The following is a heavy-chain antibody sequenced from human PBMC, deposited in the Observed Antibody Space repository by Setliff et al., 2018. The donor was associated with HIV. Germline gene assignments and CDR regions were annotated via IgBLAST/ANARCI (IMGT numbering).Heavy chain of an antibody. CDR2: IIPILGIP. V-gene: IGHV1-69*16. D-gene: IGHD2-2*01. CDR3: ARDFGGYCSSMSCPGLFDP. Sequence: SVKVSCKASGGAFISHTFTWVRQAPGQGLEWMGRIIPILGIPNYAQNFQGRLTITTDESTSTAYMELSGLRSEDTAVYYCARDFGGYCSSMSCPGLFDPWGQGTLVTVSS. J-gene: IGHJ5*02. CDR1: GGAFISHT.